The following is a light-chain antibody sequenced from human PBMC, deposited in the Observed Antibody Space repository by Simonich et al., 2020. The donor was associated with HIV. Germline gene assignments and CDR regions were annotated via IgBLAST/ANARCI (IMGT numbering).Light chain of an antibody. CDR2: WAA. CDR3: QQYYTTPYT. Sequence: DIVMTQSPDSLAVSLGERATINCMSSQSLLYNPYNKNYLAWYQQKPRQPPKLLIYWAATREPGVPDRFSGSGSGTHFTLTINSLQAEDVAVYYCQQYYTTPYTFGQGTKLEIK. J-gene: IGKJ2*01. V-gene: IGKV4-1*01. CDR1: QSLLYNPYNKNY.